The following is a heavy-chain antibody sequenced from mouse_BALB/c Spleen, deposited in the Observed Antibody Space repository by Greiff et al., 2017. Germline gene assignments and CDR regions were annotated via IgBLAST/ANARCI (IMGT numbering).Heavy chain of an antibody. CDR3: ARGGNFAWFAY. CDR1: GYTFTEYI. Sequence: EVQLQQSGAELVKPGASVKLSCKASGYTFTEYIIHWVKQRSGQGLEWIGYINPYNDGTKYNEKFKGKATLTSDKSSSTAYMELSSLTSEDSAVYYCARGGNFAWFAYWGQGTLVTVSA. CDR2: INPYNDGT. J-gene: IGHJ3*01. D-gene: IGHD2-1*01. V-gene: IGHV1-14*01.